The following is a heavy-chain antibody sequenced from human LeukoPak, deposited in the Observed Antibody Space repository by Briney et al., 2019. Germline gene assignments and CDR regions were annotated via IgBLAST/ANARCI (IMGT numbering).Heavy chain of an antibody. D-gene: IGHD3-10*01. J-gene: IGHJ4*02. CDR3: ARDNIAGSGSSD. CDR1: RFTLSRSA. Sequence: PGGSLRLSCTDSRFTLSRSAMHWVRQAPGKGLEWVAVTSYDGIHKYYADSVQGRFTISRDNSKNTLYLQMNSLRVEDTAVYYCARDNIAGSGSSDWGQGTLVTVSS. CDR2: TSYDGIHK. V-gene: IGHV3-30-3*01.